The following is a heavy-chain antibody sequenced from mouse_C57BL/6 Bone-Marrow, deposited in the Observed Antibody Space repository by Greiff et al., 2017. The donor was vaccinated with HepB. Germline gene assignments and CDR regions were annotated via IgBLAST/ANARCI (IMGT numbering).Heavy chain of an antibody. CDR2: ISDGGSYT. CDR3: ARPGQLSRYYAMDY. D-gene: IGHD3-2*02. CDR1: GFTFSSYA. V-gene: IGHV5-4*03. Sequence: EVMLVESGGGLVKPGGSLKLSCAASGFTFSSYALSWVRQTPEKRLEWVATISDGGSYTYYPDNVTGRFTISRVNAKNNLYLQRSHLKSEDTAMYYCARPGQLSRYYAMDYWGQGTSVTVSS. J-gene: IGHJ4*01.